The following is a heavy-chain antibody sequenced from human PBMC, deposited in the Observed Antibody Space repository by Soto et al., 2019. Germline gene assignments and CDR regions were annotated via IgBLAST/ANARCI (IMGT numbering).Heavy chain of an antibody. CDR3: AKEVPRYCSSTSCYLSPLFPAYYYYYGMDV. CDR2: ISGSGGST. CDR1: GFTFSSYA. Sequence: PGGSLRLSCAASGFTFSSYAMSWVRQAPGKGLEWVSAISGSGGSTYYADSVKGRFTISRDNSKNTLYLQMNSLRAEDTAVYYCAKEVPRYCSSTSCYLSPLFPAYYYYYGMDVWGQGTTVTVSS. J-gene: IGHJ6*02. V-gene: IGHV3-23*01. D-gene: IGHD2-2*01.